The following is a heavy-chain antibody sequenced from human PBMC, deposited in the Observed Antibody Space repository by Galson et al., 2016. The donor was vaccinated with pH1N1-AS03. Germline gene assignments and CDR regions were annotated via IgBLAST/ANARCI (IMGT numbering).Heavy chain of an antibody. Sequence: SLRLSCAASGFTFSSYSMTWVRQAPGKGLEWVSFIRNSGSYISYGDSVKVRFTVSRDNAKNSLYLQMNSLRAEDTAVYYCAGGNYYDVDLKEYYFDYWGQGTLVTVSS. D-gene: IGHD3-22*01. V-gene: IGHV3-21*01. CDR1: GFTFSSYS. CDR2: IRNSGSYI. J-gene: IGHJ4*02. CDR3: AGGNYYDVDLKEYYFDY.